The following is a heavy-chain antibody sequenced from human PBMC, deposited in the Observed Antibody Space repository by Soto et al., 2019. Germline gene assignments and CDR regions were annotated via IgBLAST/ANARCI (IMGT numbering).Heavy chain of an antibody. Sequence: GASVKVSCKASGYTFTSYAMHWVRQAPGQRLEWMGWINAGNGNTKCSQKFQGRVTITRDTSASTAYVELSSLRSEDTAVYYCASSGYYKYYYYGMDVWGQGTTVTVSS. CDR1: GYTFTSYA. CDR2: INAGNGNT. V-gene: IGHV1-3*01. D-gene: IGHD3-22*01. J-gene: IGHJ6*02. CDR3: ASSGYYKYYYYGMDV.